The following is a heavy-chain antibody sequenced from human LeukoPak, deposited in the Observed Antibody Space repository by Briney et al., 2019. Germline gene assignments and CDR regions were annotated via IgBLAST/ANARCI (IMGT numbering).Heavy chain of an antibody. J-gene: IGHJ4*02. D-gene: IGHD6-19*01. CDR3: AKVKGWYGDGYFDY. CDR2: IYSDGRT. Sequence: PGGSLRLSCAASGFAVSSNYMNWVRQAPGRGLEWVSVIYSDGRTYYANSVKGRFTISRENSNNTVYLHMNSLRAEDTAVYYYAKVKGWYGDGYFDYWGQGTLVTVSS. CDR1: GFAVSSNY. V-gene: IGHV3-53*01.